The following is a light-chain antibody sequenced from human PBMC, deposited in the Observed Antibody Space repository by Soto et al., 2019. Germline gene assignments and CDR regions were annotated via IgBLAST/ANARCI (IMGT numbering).Light chain of an antibody. J-gene: IGKJ1*01. Sequence: DIQLTQSPSSLSASVGDRVSISCRASQSISNYLNWYQQKPGKAPKVLIFAASRLQSGVPSRFSGSGSGTDFTLTISSLQPEDFATYYCQQYNTYSQTFGQGTKVEI. V-gene: IGKV1-39*01. CDR3: QQYNTYSQT. CDR1: QSISNY. CDR2: AAS.